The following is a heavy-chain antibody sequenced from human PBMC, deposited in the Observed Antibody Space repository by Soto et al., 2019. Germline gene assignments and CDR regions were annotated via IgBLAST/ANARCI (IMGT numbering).Heavy chain of an antibody. CDR1: GFPFGSHA. V-gene: IGHV3-23*01. D-gene: IGHD3-22*01. Sequence: GGSLRLSCAASGFPFGSHAMSWVRQAPGKGLEWVSLVSGNGGTTNYADSVKGRFTISRDNSQKTLYLQMNSLRAEDTATYYCVRDGLDYYDTERLYFDKWGQGTLVTVSS. CDR2: VSGNGGTT. CDR3: VRDGLDYYDTERLYFDK. J-gene: IGHJ4*02.